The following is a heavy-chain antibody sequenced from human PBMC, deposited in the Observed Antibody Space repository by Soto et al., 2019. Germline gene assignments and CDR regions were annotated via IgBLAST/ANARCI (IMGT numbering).Heavy chain of an antibody. J-gene: IGHJ4*02. V-gene: IGHV1-69*02. CDR1: GGTFSSYT. CDR2: IIPILGIA. D-gene: IGHD3-3*01. CDR3: ASSIFGVVLFFDY. Sequence: SVKVSCKASGGTFSSYTISWVRQAPGQGLEWMGRIIPILGIANYAQKFQGRVTITADKSTSTAYMGLSSLRSEDTAVYYCASSIFGVVLFFDYWGQGTLVTVSS.